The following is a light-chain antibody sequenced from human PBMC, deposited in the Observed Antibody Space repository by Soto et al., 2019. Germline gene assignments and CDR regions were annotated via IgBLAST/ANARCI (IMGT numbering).Light chain of an antibody. Sequence: EIVLTQSPATLSLSPGERVTLSCRASQSVSNSLAWYQQKPGQPPRLLIYDVSNRATGIPARFSGSGSGTEFTLTISGLQSEDFAVYFCHQYNTWLTFGGGTRVEIK. V-gene: IGKV3-11*01. CDR2: DVS. CDR1: QSVSNS. J-gene: IGKJ4*01. CDR3: HQYNTWLT.